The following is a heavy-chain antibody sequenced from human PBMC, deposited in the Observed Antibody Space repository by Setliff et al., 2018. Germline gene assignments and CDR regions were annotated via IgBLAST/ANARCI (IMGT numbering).Heavy chain of an antibody. Sequence: SETLSLTCTVSGYSISSGHYWGWIRQPPGKGLEWIGSISHSGSTYYNPSLRSRVTISVDTSKNQFSLKLSSVTAADTAVYYCAREQWLDPPGYYYMDVWAKGTTVTVS. V-gene: IGHV4-38-2*02. D-gene: IGHD6-19*01. CDR1: GYSISSGHY. CDR2: ISHSGST. CDR3: AREQWLDPPGYYYMDV. J-gene: IGHJ6*03.